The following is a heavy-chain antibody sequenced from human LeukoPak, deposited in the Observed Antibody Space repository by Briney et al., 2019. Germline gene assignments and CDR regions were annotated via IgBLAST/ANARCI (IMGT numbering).Heavy chain of an antibody. J-gene: IGHJ1*01. V-gene: IGHV3-33*01. CDR3: ARDYDGRGYSPAA. D-gene: IGHD3-22*01. Sequence: GGSLRLSCAASRFTFSSYGMHWVRQAPGKGLEWVAVIWYDGSNKYYADSVKGRFSISRDNSKNTLCLQMNSLRAEDTAMYYCARDYDGRGYSPAAWGQGTLVTVSS. CDR1: RFTFSSYG. CDR2: IWYDGSNK.